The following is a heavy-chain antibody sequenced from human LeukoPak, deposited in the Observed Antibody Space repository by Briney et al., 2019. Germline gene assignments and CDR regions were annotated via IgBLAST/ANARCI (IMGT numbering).Heavy chain of an antibody. D-gene: IGHD6-19*01. J-gene: IGHJ4*02. CDR1: GGSISSYY. CDR3: ASRRRRGIAVAGTYFDY. CDR2: INHSGST. Sequence: SETLSLTCTVSGGSISSYYWSWIRQPPGKGLEWIGEINHSGSTNYNPSLKSRVTISVDTSKNQFSLKLSSVTAADTAVYYCASRRRRGIAVAGTYFDYWGQGTLVTVSS. V-gene: IGHV4-34*01.